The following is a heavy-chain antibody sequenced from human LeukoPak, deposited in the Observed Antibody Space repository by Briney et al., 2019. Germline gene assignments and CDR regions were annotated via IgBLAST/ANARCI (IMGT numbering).Heavy chain of an antibody. J-gene: IGHJ6*03. V-gene: IGHV3-21*01. D-gene: IGHD5-12*01. Sequence: GGSLRLSCAASGFTFSSYSMNWVRQAPGKGLEWVSSISSSSSYIYYADSVKGRFTISRDNAKNSLYLQMNSLRAEDTAVYYCAREGYSGYDFLFASYYYMDVWGKGTTVTVSS. CDR1: GFTFSSYS. CDR3: AREGYSGYDFLFASYYYMDV. CDR2: ISSSSSYI.